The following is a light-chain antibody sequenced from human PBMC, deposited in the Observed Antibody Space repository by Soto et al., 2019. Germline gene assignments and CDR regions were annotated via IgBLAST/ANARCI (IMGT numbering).Light chain of an antibody. CDR1: SGSVTSGHY. J-gene: IGLJ2*01. Sequence: QTVVTQEPSLTVSPGGTVTLTCGSSSGSVTSGHYPFWFQQKPGQAPRTLIYDTSDRHSWTPAQFSGSLLGGKAALTLSGVQPEDEAEYCYLLFDGDAMVLGGGTQLTVL. V-gene: IGLV7-46*01. CDR3: LLFDGDAMV. CDR2: DTS.